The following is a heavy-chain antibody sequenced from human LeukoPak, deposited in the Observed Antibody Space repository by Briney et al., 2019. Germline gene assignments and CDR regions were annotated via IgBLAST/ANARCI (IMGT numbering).Heavy chain of an antibody. J-gene: IGHJ6*03. CDR2: IRYDGSNK. Sequence: GGPLRLSCAASGFTFSSYGMHWVRQAPGMGLEWVAFIRYDGSNKYYADSVKGRFTISRDNSKNTLYLQMNSLRAEDTAVYYCAKDNRHDFWSGYPTYYYYYYMDVWGKGTTVTVSS. CDR3: AKDNRHDFWSGYPTYYYYYYMDV. V-gene: IGHV3-30*02. CDR1: GFTFSSYG. D-gene: IGHD3-3*01.